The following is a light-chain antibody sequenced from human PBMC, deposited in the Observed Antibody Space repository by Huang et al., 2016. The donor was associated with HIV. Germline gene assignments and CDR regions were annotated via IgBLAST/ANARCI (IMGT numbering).Light chain of an antibody. CDR3: QQRSSGVT. CDR2: DTS. J-gene: IGKJ4*01. CDR1: QSVGTY. Sequence: IVLTQSPATLSWYPGERVTLSCRASQSVGTYIAWYQQHPGQSPRLLVYDTSNRAPGTPVRFSGSGSGTDFLLTISNLESEDFALYYCQQRSSGVTFGGGTKVQVK. V-gene: IGKV3-11*01.